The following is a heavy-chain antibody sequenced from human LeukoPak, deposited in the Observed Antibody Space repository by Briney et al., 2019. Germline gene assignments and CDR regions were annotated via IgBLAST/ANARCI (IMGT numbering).Heavy chain of an antibody. Sequence: SQTLSLTCTVSGGSISWGGYYWSWIRQLPGKGLEWIGYIYYGGSTLYIPSLKSRITISVDTSKNQFSLKLSSVTAADTAVYYCARVDPIDNRWVGYIDVWGKGTTVTVSS. CDR2: IYYGGST. J-gene: IGHJ6*03. CDR1: GGSISWGGYY. V-gene: IGHV4-31*03. CDR3: ARVDPIDNRWVGYIDV. D-gene: IGHD2/OR15-2a*01.